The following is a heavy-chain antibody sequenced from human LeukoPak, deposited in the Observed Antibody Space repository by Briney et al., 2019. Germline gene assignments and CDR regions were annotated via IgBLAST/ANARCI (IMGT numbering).Heavy chain of an antibody. Sequence: PGGSLTLSCAASGFSFSSYSMNWVRQAPGKGLEWVSSISSSSSYIYYADSVKGRFTISRDNAKNSLYLQMNSLRAEDAAVYYCARGGYYDSSGIDYWGQGTLVTVSS. V-gene: IGHV3-21*01. CDR3: ARGGYYDSSGIDY. J-gene: IGHJ4*02. CDR2: ISSSSSYI. D-gene: IGHD3-22*01. CDR1: GFSFSSYS.